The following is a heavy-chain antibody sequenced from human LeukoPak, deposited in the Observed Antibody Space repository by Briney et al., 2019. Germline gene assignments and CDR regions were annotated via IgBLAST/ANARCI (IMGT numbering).Heavy chain of an antibody. D-gene: IGHD1-26*01. V-gene: IGHV1-18*01. CDR1: GYTFTSYA. J-gene: IGHJ5*02. CDR3: ARDRRGSYSGWFDP. Sequence: ASVKVSCKASGYTFTSYAMNWVRQAPGQGLEWMGWISAYNGNTNYAQKLQGRVTMTTDTSTSTAYMELRSLRSDDTAVYYCARDRRGSYSGWFDPWGQGTLVTVSS. CDR2: ISAYNGNT.